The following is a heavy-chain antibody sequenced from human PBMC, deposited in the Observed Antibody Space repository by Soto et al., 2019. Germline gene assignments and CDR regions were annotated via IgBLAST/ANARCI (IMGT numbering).Heavy chain of an antibody. CDR1: GDTFSTYT. V-gene: IGHV1-69*13. CDR3: ARGRFTSCGVPDGMDV. Sequence: GASVKVSCKASGDTFSTYTITWMRQAPGQGLEWMGGIIPRSATSKYAQKFQGRVTITADASTSTVYMELSTLRPEDTAVYYCARGRFTSCGVPDGMDVWGQGPTVTVSS. J-gene: IGHJ6*02. D-gene: IGHD3-3*01. CDR2: IIPRSATS.